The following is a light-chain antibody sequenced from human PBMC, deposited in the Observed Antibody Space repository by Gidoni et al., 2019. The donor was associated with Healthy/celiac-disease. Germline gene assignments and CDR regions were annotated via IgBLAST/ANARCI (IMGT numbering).Light chain of an antibody. CDR2: DAS. J-gene: IGKJ5*01. Sequence: AIQLTQSPSSLSASVGDRVTITCRASQGISSALAWYQQKPGKAPKLLIYDASSLESGVPSRFSGSGSGTDFTLTISSLQPEDFATYYCQQFNNLITFXXXTRLEIK. CDR3: QQFNNLIT. CDR1: QGISSA. V-gene: IGKV1D-13*01.